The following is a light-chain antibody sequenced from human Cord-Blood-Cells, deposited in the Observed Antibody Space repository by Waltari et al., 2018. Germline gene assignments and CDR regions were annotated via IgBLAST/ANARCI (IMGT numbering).Light chain of an antibody. V-gene: IGLV2-11*01. J-gene: IGLJ1*01. Sequence: QSALTQPRSVSGSPGQSVTISCTGTSSDVGGYNYVSWYQQHPGKAPKLMLYDVSKRPSGVPDRFSGSKSGNTASLTSSGLQAEDEADYYCCSYAGSYIYVFGTGTKVTVL. CDR3: CSYAGSYIYV. CDR2: DVS. CDR1: SSDVGGYNY.